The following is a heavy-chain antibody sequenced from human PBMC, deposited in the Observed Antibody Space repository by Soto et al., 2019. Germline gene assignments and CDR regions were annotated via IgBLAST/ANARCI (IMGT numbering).Heavy chain of an antibody. V-gene: IGHV3-33*01. Sequence: QVQLVESGGGVVQPGRSLRLSCAASGFTFSSYGMHWVRQAPGKGLEWVADIWYDGSNKYYADSVKGRFTISRDNSKNTLYLQMNSLRDEDTAVYYCERDWLLRGHLGDCSGGSCHLDYWGQGTLVTVSS. CDR1: GFTFSSYG. CDR2: IWYDGSNK. J-gene: IGHJ4*02. D-gene: IGHD2-15*01. CDR3: ERDWLLRGHLGDCSGGSCHLDY.